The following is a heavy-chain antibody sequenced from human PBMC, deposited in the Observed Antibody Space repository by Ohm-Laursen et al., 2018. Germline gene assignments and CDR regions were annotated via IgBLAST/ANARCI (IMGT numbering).Heavy chain of an antibody. CDR3: AKASSAYDYNYFDY. D-gene: IGHD3-22*01. J-gene: IGHJ4*01. CDR2: ITGSGGTT. Sequence: SLRLSCAASGFTVSSNYMTWVRQAPGKGLEWVSTITGSGGTTYYADSVKGRFTISRDNSKNTLYLQMNSLRAEDTAVYYCAKASSAYDYNYFDYWGQGTLVTVSS. CDR1: GFTVSSNY. V-gene: IGHV3-23*01.